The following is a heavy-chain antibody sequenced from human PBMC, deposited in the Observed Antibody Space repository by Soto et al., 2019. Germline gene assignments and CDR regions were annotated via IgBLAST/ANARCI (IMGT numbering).Heavy chain of an antibody. CDR3: ALGISRRYCSGGSCIDY. V-gene: IGHV1-69*13. Sequence: SVQVYCKASGGTFSRYAISWVRQAPGQGLEWMGGIIPIFGTANYAQKFQGRVTITADESTSTAYMELSSLRSEDTAVYYCALGISRRYCSGGSCIDYWGQGTLVTVSS. D-gene: IGHD2-15*01. CDR1: GGTFSRYA. J-gene: IGHJ4*02. CDR2: IIPIFGTA.